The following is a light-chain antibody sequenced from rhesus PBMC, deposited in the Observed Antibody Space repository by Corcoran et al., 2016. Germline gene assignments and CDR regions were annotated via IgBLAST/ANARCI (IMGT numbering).Light chain of an antibody. CDR1: SSDIGGYNY. CDR2: EVS. CDR3: CSYAGSYYI. J-gene: IGLJ1*01. V-gene: IGLV2-32*01. Sequence: QAALTQPRSVSGSPGQSVTISCTGTSSDIGGYNYVSWYQQHPGTAPKLMIYEVSKRPSGVSDRFSGSKSGNTASLTISGLQAEVEADYYCCSYAGSYYIFGAGTRLTVL.